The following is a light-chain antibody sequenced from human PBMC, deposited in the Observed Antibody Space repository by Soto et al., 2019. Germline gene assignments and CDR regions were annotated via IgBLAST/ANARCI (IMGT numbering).Light chain of an antibody. V-gene: IGKV3-15*01. Sequence: EIVVTQSPSTLSVSPGERAALSCRASQSVSSKLAWYRQRPGQAPRLVIYDTSTRATGVPARFSGSGSGTEFTLTISSLQSEDFAVYYCQQYNNWPKTFGQGTKV. CDR2: DTS. J-gene: IGKJ1*01. CDR3: QQYNNWPKT. CDR1: QSVSSK.